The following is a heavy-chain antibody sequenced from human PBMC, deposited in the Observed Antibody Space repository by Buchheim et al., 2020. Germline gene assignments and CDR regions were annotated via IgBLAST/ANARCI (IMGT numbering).Heavy chain of an antibody. CDR3: AKDITIRRALWEWEPVNFDY. D-gene: IGHD1-26*01. CDR2: ISGSGGST. V-gene: IGHV3-23*01. Sequence: EVQLLESGGGLVQPGGSLRLSCAASGFTFSSYAMSWVRQAPGKGLEWVSAISGSGGSTYYADSVKGRFTISRDNSKNTLYLQMNSLRAEDTAVYYCAKDITIRRALWEWEPVNFDYWGQGTL. CDR1: GFTFSSYA. J-gene: IGHJ4*02.